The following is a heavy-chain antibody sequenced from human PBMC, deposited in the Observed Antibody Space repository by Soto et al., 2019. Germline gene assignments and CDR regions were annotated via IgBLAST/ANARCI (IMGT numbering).Heavy chain of an antibody. CDR1: GGSISSYH. CDR2: IYYSGST. D-gene: IGHD4-17*01. Sequence: SETLSLTCTVSGGSISSYHWSWIRQPPGKGLEWIGYIYYSGSTNYNPSLKSRVTISVDTSKNQFSLKLSSVTAADTAVYYCASLTYYGDYQYFDYWGQGTLVTVSS. V-gene: IGHV4-59*01. CDR3: ASLTYYGDYQYFDY. J-gene: IGHJ4*02.